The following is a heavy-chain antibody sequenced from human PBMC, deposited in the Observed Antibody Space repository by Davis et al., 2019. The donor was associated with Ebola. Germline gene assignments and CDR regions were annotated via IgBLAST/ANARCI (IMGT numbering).Heavy chain of an antibody. Sequence: PGGSLRLSCTSSGFTLSKNNMNWVRQAPGKGLEWVASISSTGSASYYADSVRGRFIISRDNAGNSVYLQMNSLRADETAVYYCARDPSSFNWNDVGWFDSWGQGTLVTVSS. V-gene: IGHV3-21*01. J-gene: IGHJ5*01. D-gene: IGHD1-20*01. CDR2: ISSTGSAS. CDR3: ARDPSSFNWNDVGWFDS. CDR1: GFTLSKNN.